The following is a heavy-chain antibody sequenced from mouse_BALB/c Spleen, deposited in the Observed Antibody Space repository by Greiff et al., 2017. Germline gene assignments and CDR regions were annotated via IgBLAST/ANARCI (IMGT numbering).Heavy chain of an antibody. CDR1: GYTFSSYW. CDR2: ILPGSGST. Sequence: QVQLQQSGAELMKPGASVKISCKATGYTFSSYWIEWVKQRPGHGLEWIGEILPGSGSTNYNEKFKGKATFTADTSSNTAYMQLSSLTSEDSAVYYCARGDRYPYYYAMDYWGQGTSVTVSS. J-gene: IGHJ4*01. V-gene: IGHV1-9*01. CDR3: ARGDRYPYYYAMDY. D-gene: IGHD2-14*01.